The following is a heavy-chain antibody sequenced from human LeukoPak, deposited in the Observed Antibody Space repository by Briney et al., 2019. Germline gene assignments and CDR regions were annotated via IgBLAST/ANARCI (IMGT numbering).Heavy chain of an antibody. CDR2: ISPSGGGT. CDR3: ARDSTGGYPDY. CDR1: GYIISSYY. V-gene: IGHV1-46*01. J-gene: IGHJ4*02. D-gene: IGHD7-27*01. Sequence: ASVKVSCKASGYIISSYYIHWVRRAPGQGLEGMGIISPSGGGTSYAQRFQGRVSVARDTSTNTVYMELSGLRSEDTAIYYCARDSTGGYPDYWGQGTLVTVSA.